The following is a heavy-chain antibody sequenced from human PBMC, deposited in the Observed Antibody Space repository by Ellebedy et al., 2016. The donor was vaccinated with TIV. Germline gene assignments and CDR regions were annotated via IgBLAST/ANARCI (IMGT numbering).Heavy chain of an antibody. V-gene: IGHV1-69*04. CDR1: GGTFSSYA. D-gene: IGHD3-16*01. J-gene: IGHJ3*02. Sequence: AASVKVSCKASGGTFSSYAISWVRQAPGQGLEWMGRIIPILGIANYAQKFQGRVTITADKSTSTAYMELSSLRSEDTAVYYCARERESAITYAFDIWGQGTMVTVSS. CDR3: ARERESAITYAFDI. CDR2: IIPILGIA.